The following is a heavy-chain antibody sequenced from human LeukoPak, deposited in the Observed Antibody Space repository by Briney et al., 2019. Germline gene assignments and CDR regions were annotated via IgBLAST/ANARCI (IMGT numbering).Heavy chain of an antibody. CDR1: GFTFSDYY. V-gene: IGHV3-11*04. CDR2: ISSSGSTI. J-gene: IGHJ4*02. CDR3: ATWFGELLSDYFDY. D-gene: IGHD3-10*01. Sequence: GGSLRLSCAASGFTFSDYYMSWIRQAPGKGLEWVSYISSSGSTIYYADSVKGRFTISRDNAKNSLYLQMNSLRAEDTAVYYCATWFGELLSDYFDYWGQGTLVTVSS.